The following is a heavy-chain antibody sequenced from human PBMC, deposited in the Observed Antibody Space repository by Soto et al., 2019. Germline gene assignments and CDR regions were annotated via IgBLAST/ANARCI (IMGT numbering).Heavy chain of an antibody. CDR3: ARDRNAGIAVAGTRGGVYYFDY. V-gene: IGHV4-61*01. CDR2: IYYSGST. Sequence: LSLTCTVSGGSVSSGSYYWSWIRQPPGKGLEWIGYIYYSGSTNYNPSLKSRVTISVDTSKNQFSLKLSSVTAADTAVYYCARDRNAGIAVAGTRGGVYYFDYWGQGTLVTVSS. D-gene: IGHD6-19*01. J-gene: IGHJ4*02. CDR1: GGSVSSGSYY.